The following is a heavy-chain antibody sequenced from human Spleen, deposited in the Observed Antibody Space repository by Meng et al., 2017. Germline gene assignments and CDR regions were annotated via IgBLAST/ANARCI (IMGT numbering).Heavy chain of an antibody. D-gene: IGHD4-11*01. V-gene: IGHV4-34*02. Sequence: LQPQGAQVLLKPSESSPLPGFFPCWSFSDYCWSSTRQHPGKGLEWIGEINHRGNTNYNSFLESRVTISVDTSQNSLSLKLSSVTAADSAVYYCARGPTTVAHDFDYWGQGTLVTVSS. CDR3: ARGPTTVAHDFDY. CDR2: INHRGNT. J-gene: IGHJ4*02. CDR1: CWSFSDYC.